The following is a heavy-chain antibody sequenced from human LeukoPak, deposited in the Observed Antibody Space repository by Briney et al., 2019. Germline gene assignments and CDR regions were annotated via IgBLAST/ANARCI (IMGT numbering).Heavy chain of an antibody. D-gene: IGHD3-22*01. CDR1: GFIFSSYS. CDR2: ISSSGSYI. V-gene: IGHV3-21*01. Sequence: GGSLRLSCAASGFIFSSYSMNWVRQAPGKGLEWVSSISSSGSYIYYADSVKGRFTISRDNAKNSLYLQMNSLRAEDTAVYYCASRPYYDSSGYYYWGQGTLVTVSS. J-gene: IGHJ4*02. CDR3: ASRPYYDSSGYYY.